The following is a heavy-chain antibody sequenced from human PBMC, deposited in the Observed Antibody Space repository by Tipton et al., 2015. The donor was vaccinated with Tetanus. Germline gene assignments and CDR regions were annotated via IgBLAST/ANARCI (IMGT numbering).Heavy chain of an antibody. V-gene: IGHV4-38-2*02. CDR2: IYHSRSI. Sequence: LRLSCDVSGYLISSGYYWGWIRQPPGKGLEWIGSIYHSRSIYYSPSLESRVTISGDTSKNQFSLRLISVTAADTAVYYCARDWDYYGSGSYWRYWGQGLLVTVSS. J-gene: IGHJ4*02. D-gene: IGHD3-10*01. CDR3: ARDWDYYGSGSYWRY. CDR1: GYLISSGYY.